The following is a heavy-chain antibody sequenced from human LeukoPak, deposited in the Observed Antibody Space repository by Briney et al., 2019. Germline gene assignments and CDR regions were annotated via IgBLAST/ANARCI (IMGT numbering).Heavy chain of an antibody. D-gene: IGHD5-12*01. CDR2: IIPIFGTA. V-gene: IGHV1-69*13. Sequence: ASVKVSCKASGGTFSSYAISWVRQAPGQGLEWMGGIIPIFGTANYAQKFQGRVTITADESTSTAYMELSSLRSEDTAVYYCARDQRGYGHYYYYYMGVWGEGTTVAVSS. CDR3: ARDQRGYGHYYYYYMGV. J-gene: IGHJ6*03. CDR1: GGTFSSYA.